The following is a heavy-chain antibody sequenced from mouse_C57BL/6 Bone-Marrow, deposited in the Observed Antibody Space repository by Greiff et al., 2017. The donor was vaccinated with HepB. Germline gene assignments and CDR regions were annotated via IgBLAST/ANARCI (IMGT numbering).Heavy chain of an antibody. CDR3: ARNLDWAYYFDY. V-gene: IGHV2-2*01. D-gene: IGHD4-1*01. Sequence: QVQLKQSGPGLVQPSQSLSITCTVSGFSLTSYGVHWVRQSPGQGLEWLGVIWSGGSTDYNADFISRLSISKDNSKSQVFFKMNSLQADDTAIYYCARNLDWAYYFDYWGQGTTLTVSS. CDR1: GFSLTSYG. J-gene: IGHJ2*01. CDR2: IWSGGST.